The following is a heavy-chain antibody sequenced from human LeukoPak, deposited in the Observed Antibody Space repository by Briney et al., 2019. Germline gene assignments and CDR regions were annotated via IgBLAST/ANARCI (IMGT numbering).Heavy chain of an antibody. CDR3: ASRGDSSGCDY. V-gene: IGHV4-39*07. J-gene: IGHJ4*02. CDR1: GGSISSSSYY. Sequence: SETLSLTCTVSGGSISSSSYYWGWIRQPPGKGLEWIGSIYYSGSTYYNPSLKSRVTISVDTSKNQFSLKLSSVTAADTAVYYCASRGDSSGCDYWGQGTLVTVSS. CDR2: IYYSGST. D-gene: IGHD6-19*01.